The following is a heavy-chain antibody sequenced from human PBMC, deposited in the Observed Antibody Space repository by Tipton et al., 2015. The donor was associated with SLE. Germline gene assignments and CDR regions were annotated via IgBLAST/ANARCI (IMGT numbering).Heavy chain of an antibody. V-gene: IGHV4-34*01. D-gene: IGHD1-1*01. Sequence: TLSLTCAVYGGSFRGYYWSWIRQPPGKGLEWIGEINHNGITNYNPSLESRLIISVDTSKNQFFLNMSSVTAADTAVYYCASLGGNWNRILGIWGHGTTVTVSS. CDR3: ASLGGNWNRILGI. CDR1: GGSFRGYY. J-gene: IGHJ6*02. CDR2: INHNGIT.